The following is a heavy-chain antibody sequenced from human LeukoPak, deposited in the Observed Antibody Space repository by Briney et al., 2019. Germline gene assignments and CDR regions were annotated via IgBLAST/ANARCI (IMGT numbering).Heavy chain of an antibody. J-gene: IGHJ6*02. Sequence: GGALRLSCAASGFTIGPYAMYWVRQGPGRGLEWVSVIKADASGTFYADSVRGRFTTSRDNSKNSLYLQMNSPTSEDTALYYCATWAFYHNLDVWGQGTTVIVSS. V-gene: IGHV3-43*02. CDR1: GFTIGPYA. CDR3: ATWAFYHNLDV. CDR2: IKADASGT. D-gene: IGHD2/OR15-2a*01.